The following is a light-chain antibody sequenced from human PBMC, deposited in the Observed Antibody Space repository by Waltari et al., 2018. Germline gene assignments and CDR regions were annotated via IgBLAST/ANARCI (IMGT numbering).Light chain of an antibody. CDR2: ENK. CDR1: SSNIGNNY. CDR3: GTWDSSLSAAV. V-gene: IGLV1-51*02. Sequence: QSVLTQPPSVSAAPGQKVTISCSGSSSNIGNNYVSWYQQLPGTAPKLLIYENKWRPSGIPDRFSGAKSGTSATLGITGLQTGDEADYYCGTWDSSLSAAVFGGGTQLTVL. J-gene: IGLJ7*01.